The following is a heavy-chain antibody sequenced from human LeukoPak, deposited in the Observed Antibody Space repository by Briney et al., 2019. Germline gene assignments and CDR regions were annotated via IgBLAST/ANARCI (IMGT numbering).Heavy chain of an antibody. V-gene: IGHV4-39*01. D-gene: IGHD2-15*01. CDR2: ISYSGNT. J-gene: IGHJ3*02. CDR1: GGSIISSDYH. CDR3: ARHCCSGPAKRVFDI. Sequence: SETLSLTCTVSGGSIISSDYHWGWVRQPPGKGLEWIGTISYSGNTDYNPSLRSRVTISVDTSNNQFSLRLGSVTAADTAVYHCARHCCSGPAKRVFDIWGQGTKVTFSS.